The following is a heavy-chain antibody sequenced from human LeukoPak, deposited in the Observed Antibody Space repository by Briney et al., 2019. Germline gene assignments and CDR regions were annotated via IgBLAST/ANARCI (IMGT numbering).Heavy chain of an antibody. V-gene: IGHV3-53*01. CDR3: ARDYGDYERGFDF. CDR1: GLIVSSVY. J-gene: IGHJ3*01. D-gene: IGHD4-17*01. CDR2: IYDDGTT. Sequence: GGSLRLSCAASGLIVSSVYMSWVRQAPGKGLEWVSLIYDDGTTFYADSVKGRFTISRDSSKNTPYLQMNNRRAEDTAVYYCARDYGDYERGFDFWGQGTMVTVSS.